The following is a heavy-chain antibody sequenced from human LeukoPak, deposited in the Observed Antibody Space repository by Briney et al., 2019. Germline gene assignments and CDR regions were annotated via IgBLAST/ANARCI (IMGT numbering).Heavy chain of an antibody. V-gene: IGHV1-2*02. CDR1: GYTFTGYY. J-gene: IGHJ4*02. CDR2: INPNSGGT. CDR3: ARDGLYCSSTSCRTTVFGY. D-gene: IGHD2-2*01. Sequence: ASVKVSCKASGYTFTGYYMHWVRQAPGQGLEWMGWINPNSGGTNYAQKFQGRVTITRDTSISTAYMELSRLRSDDTAVYYCARDGLYCSSTSCRTTVFGYWGQGTLVPVSS.